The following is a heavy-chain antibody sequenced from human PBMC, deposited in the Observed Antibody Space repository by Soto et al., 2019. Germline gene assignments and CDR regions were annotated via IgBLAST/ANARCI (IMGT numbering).Heavy chain of an antibody. D-gene: IGHD4-17*01. Sequence: SETLSLTCTVSGGSISSSSYYWGWIRQPPGKGLEWIGSIYYSGSTYYNPSLKSRVTISVDTSKNQFSLKLSSVTAADTAVYYCARRHYGDVGWFDPWGQGTLVTVSS. V-gene: IGHV4-39*01. CDR2: IYYSGST. J-gene: IGHJ5*02. CDR3: ARRHYGDVGWFDP. CDR1: GGSISSSSYY.